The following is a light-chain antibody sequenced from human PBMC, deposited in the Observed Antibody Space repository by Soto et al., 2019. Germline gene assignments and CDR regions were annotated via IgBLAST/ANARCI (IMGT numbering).Light chain of an antibody. CDR2: SVS. CDR1: QSVSTN. CDR3: QQYNNWWT. Sequence: EIVMTQSPATLSVSPGEGATLSCRASQSVSTNLAWYQQKPGQAPRLLIYSVSTRATGIPARFSDSGSGTEFTLTISSLQSEDFAVYYCQQYNNWWTFGQGTKVEIK. J-gene: IGKJ1*01. V-gene: IGKV3-15*01.